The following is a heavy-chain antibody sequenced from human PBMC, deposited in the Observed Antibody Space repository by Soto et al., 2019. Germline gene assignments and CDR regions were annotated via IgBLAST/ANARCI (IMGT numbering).Heavy chain of an antibody. CDR1: GGTFSSYA. J-gene: IGHJ4*02. CDR2: IIPIFGTA. Sequence: QVQLVQSGAEVKKPGSSVKVSCKASGGTFSSYAISWVRQSPGQGLEWMGGIIPIFGTANYAQKFQGRVTITADESTRTADMELSSLRSEDTAVYYCAREGIYCSGGSCYYDYWGQGTLVTVSS. D-gene: IGHD2-15*01. V-gene: IGHV1-69*01. CDR3: AREGIYCSGGSCYYDY.